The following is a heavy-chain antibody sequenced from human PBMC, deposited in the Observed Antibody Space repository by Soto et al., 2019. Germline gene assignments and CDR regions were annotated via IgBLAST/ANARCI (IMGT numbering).Heavy chain of an antibody. CDR1: GFIFSNAW. CDR3: TTDDPINTH. CDR2: IKSKINGGTT. Sequence: PGGSLRPSCAASGFIFSNAWMSWVRQAPGKGLEWVGRIKSKINGGTTDYAAPVRGRFSISRDDSKNTLYLQMNSLKTEDTAVYYCTTDDPINTHWGQGTLVTVSS. V-gene: IGHV3-15*01. J-gene: IGHJ4*02.